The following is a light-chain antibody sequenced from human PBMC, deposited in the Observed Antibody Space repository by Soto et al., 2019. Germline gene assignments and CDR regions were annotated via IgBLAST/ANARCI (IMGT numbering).Light chain of an antibody. V-gene: IGKV1-39*01. CDR2: AAS. Sequence: DIQMTQSPSSLSASVGDRVTITCRASQCFISYLNWYQQKPGFAPKLLIYAASILQIGVPSSFSGIGFGTDFTLTISILQPEDFATYYCQQSYSTPSPGRFGQGTKVDIK. J-gene: IGKJ1*01. CDR3: QQSYSTPSPGR. CDR1: QCFISY.